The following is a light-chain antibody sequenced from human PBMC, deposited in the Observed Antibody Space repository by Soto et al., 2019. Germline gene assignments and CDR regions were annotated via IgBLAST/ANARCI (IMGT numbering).Light chain of an antibody. CDR3: LLYFGGTVV. V-gene: IGLV7-43*01. J-gene: IGLJ2*01. CDR2: SAT. CDR1: TGAVTSCSS. Sequence: QTVVTQEPSLTVSPGGTVTLTCASSTGAVTSCSSPSWFQQKPGQAPRSLIYSATNKYSWTPARFSGSLFGGKAALTLSGVQSEDEAEYFCLLYFGGTVVFGGGTKLTVL.